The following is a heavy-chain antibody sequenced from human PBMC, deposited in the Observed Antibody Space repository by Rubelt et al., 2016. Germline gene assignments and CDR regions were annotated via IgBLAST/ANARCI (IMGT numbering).Heavy chain of an antibody. CDR1: GGSISSNSYY. Sequence: QVQLQQWGAGLLKPSETLSLTCTVSGGSISSNSYYWGWIRQPPGKGLEWIGSIYYSGSTYYNPSLKSRVTISVDTSKNQFSLMLSSVTAADTAVYYWARAPITLIRFDYWGQGTLVTVSS. J-gene: IGHJ4*02. CDR2: IYYSGST. V-gene: IGHV4-39*07. D-gene: IGHD3-22*01. CDR3: ARAPITLIRFDY.